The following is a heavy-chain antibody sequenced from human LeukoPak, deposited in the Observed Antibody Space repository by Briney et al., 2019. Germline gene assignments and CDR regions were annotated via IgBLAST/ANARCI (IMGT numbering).Heavy chain of an antibody. CDR1: GFIFSTSW. CDR3: ARDLSGVTGYTYGRGIDY. V-gene: IGHV3-7*01. D-gene: IGHD5-18*01. Sequence: GGSLRLSCTASGFIFSTSWMTWVRQAPGKGLEWVANIKKDGSEKYYVDSVKGRFTISRDNAKTSLYLQMNSLRAEDTAVYYCARDLSGVTGYTYGRGIDYWGQGTLVTVSS. J-gene: IGHJ4*02. CDR2: IKKDGSEK.